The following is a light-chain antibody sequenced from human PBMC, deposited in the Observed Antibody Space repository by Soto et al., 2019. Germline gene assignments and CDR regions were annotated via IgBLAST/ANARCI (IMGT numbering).Light chain of an antibody. CDR3: CSHSASYTWV. Sequence: QSALTQPRSVSGSPGQSVTISCTGTSSDVGGYNCVSWYQQHPGKAPQLIIYDVTQRPSGVPDRFSGSKSGNTASLSISGLQAEDEADYYCCSHSASYTWVFGTGTKAPS. J-gene: IGLJ1*01. CDR2: DVT. CDR1: SSDVGGYNC. V-gene: IGLV2-11*01.